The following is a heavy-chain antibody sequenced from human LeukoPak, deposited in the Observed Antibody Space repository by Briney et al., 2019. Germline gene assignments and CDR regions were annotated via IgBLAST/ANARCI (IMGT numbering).Heavy chain of an antibody. V-gene: IGHV1-2*02. CDR3: ARGGVAVAEVDFDY. J-gene: IGHJ4*02. CDR2: INPNSGGT. CDR1: GYTFTGYY. D-gene: IGHD6-19*01. Sequence: ASVKVSCKVSGYTFTGYYMHWVRQAPGQGLEWMGWINPNSGGTNYAQKFQGRVTMTRDTSISTAYMELSRLRSDDTAVYYCARGGVAVAEVDFDYWGQGTLVTVSS.